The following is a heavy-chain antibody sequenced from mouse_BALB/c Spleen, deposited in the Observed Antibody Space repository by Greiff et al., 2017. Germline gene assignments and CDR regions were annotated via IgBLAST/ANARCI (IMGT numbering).Heavy chain of an antibody. Sequence: EVKVVESGGGLVKPGGSLKLSCAASGFTFSSYTMSWVRQTPEKRLEWVATISSGGSYTYYPDSVKGRFTISRDNAKNTLYLQMSSLKSEDTAMYYCTRAYYGNYYAMDYWGQGTSVTVSS. CDR1: GFTFSSYT. CDR2: ISSGGSYT. D-gene: IGHD2-10*01. J-gene: IGHJ4*01. CDR3: TRAYYGNYYAMDY. V-gene: IGHV5-6-4*01.